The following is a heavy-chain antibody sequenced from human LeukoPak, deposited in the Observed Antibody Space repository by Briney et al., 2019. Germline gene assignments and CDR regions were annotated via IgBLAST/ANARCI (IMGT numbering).Heavy chain of an antibody. V-gene: IGHV3-23*01. CDR2: ISGSGGST. CDR3: AKDRGVVPAAISYFDY. J-gene: IGHJ4*02. Sequence: GGSLRLSCAASGFTFSSYAMSWVRQAPGKGLEWVSAISGSGGSTYYADSVKGRFTISRDNSKNTLYLQMNSLRAEDTAVYYCAKDRGVVPAAISYFDYWGQGTLVTVSS. D-gene: IGHD2-2*01. CDR1: GFTFSSYA.